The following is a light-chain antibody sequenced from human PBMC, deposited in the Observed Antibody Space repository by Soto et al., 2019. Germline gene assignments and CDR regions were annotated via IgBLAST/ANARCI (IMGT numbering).Light chain of an antibody. CDR2: DAS. J-gene: IGKJ1*01. V-gene: IGKV1-5*01. Sequence: DIQMTQSPSTLSASVGDRVTITCRASRSISSWLAWYQQKPGKAPKLLIYDASSLESGVPSRFSGSGSGTEFTLTISSLQPDDFATYYCQQYNSYWRTFGQGTKV. CDR1: RSISSW. CDR3: QQYNSYWRT.